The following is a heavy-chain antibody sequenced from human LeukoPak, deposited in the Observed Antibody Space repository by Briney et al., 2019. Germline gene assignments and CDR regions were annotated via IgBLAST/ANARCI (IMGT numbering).Heavy chain of an antibody. V-gene: IGHV4-59*01. CDR2: IYYSGGT. CDR1: GGSISSYY. J-gene: IGHJ5*02. CDR3: ARSTRYNYDFWSGYNWFDP. D-gene: IGHD3-3*01. Sequence: SETLSLTCTVSGGSISSYYWSWIRQPPGKGLEWIGYIYYSGGTNYNPSLKSRVTISVDTSKNQFSLKLSSVTAADTAVYYCARSTRYNYDFWSGYNWFDPWGQGTLVTVSS.